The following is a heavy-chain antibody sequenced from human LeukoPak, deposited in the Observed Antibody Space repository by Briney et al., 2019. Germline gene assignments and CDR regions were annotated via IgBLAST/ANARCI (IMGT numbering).Heavy chain of an antibody. CDR2: IYYSGIT. V-gene: IGHV4-59*08. J-gene: IGHJ5*02. Sequence: SETLSLTCTVSGGSISIYYCNWVRQPPGKGLEWLGYIYYSGITNYNPSLKRRVTISVYTSKNQYSLKLSSVTAADTAVYYCARQIVVVPAALYWFDPWGQGTLVTVSS. D-gene: IGHD2-15*01. CDR1: GGSISIYY. CDR3: ARQIVVVPAALYWFDP.